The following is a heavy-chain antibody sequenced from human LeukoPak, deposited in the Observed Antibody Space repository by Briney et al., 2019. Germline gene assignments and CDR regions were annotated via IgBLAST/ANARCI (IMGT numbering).Heavy chain of an antibody. D-gene: IGHD2-2*03. Sequence: SETLSLTCTVSGGSISSYYWSWIRQPAGKGLEWIGRIYTSGSTNYNPSLKSRVTMSVDTSKNQFSLKLSSVTAADTAVYYCARDGYCSSTSSSLDYFDYWGQGTLVTVYS. CDR2: IYTSGST. CDR1: GGSISSYY. J-gene: IGHJ4*02. CDR3: ARDGYCSSTSSSLDYFDY. V-gene: IGHV4-4*07.